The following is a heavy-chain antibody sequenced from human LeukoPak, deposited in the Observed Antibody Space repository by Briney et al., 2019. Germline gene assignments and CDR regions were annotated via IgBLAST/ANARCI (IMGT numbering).Heavy chain of an antibody. CDR2: ISGSGGST. Sequence: GGSLRLSCAASGFTFSSYAMSWVRQAPGKGLEWDSAISGSGGSTYYADSVKGRFTISRDNSKNTLYLQMNSLRAEDTAVYYCAKESDYYGSGASRRGYWGQGTLVTVSS. CDR1: GFTFSSYA. D-gene: IGHD3-10*01. V-gene: IGHV3-23*01. J-gene: IGHJ4*02. CDR3: AKESDYYGSGASRRGY.